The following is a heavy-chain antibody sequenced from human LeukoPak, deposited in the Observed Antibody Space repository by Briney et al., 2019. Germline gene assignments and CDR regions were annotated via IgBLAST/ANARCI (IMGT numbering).Heavy chain of an antibody. D-gene: IGHD2-15*01. V-gene: IGHV3-30*18. Sequence: QTGGSLRLSCAASGFTFSSYGMHWVRQAPGKGLEWVAVISYDGSNKYYADSVKGRFTISRDNSKNTLYLQMNSLRAEDTAVYYCAKDSGPYSQYPFDYWGQGTLVTVSS. CDR1: GFTFSSYG. J-gene: IGHJ4*02. CDR3: AKDSGPYSQYPFDY. CDR2: ISYDGSNK.